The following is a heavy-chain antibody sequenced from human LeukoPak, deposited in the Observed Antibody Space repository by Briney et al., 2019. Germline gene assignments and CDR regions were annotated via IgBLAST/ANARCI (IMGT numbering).Heavy chain of an antibody. V-gene: IGHV3-23*01. D-gene: IGHD6-6*01. Sequence: GGSLRLSCAASGFTFSSSAMGLVRQAPGKGLEWVSGISGSGDKSYYADSVKGRFTISRDNSKNVVSLQMNSLRGEDTAVYYCAKQYSSSSSVPWGQGTLVTVSS. CDR2: ISGSGDKS. CDR1: GFTFSSSA. CDR3: AKQYSSSSSVP. J-gene: IGHJ5*02.